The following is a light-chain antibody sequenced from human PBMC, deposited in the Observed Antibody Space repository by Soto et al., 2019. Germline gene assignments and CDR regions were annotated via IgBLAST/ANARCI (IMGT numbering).Light chain of an antibody. CDR2: GAS. CDR3: QQCGGSPT. V-gene: IGKV3-20*01. J-gene: IGKJ1*01. Sequence: ESVLTQSPGTLSLSPGEIAALCCMASQSVNSNYLAWYQQKPGQAPRLLIYGASTRATGIPDRFSGSGSGTDFTLTISRLEPEDFAMYYCQQCGGSPTFGQGTKVDIK. CDR1: QSVNSNY.